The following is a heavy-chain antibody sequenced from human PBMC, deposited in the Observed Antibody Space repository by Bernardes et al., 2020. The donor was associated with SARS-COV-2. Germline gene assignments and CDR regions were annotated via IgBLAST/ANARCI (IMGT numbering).Heavy chain of an antibody. J-gene: IGHJ4*02. D-gene: IGHD2-21*02. CDR3: AGTRTTISTTGIPVDY. CDR2: INPNTGGT. V-gene: IGHV1-2*02. CDR1: GYTFTGYF. Sequence: ASVKVSCKASGYTFTGYFIHWVRQAPGQRLEWMGWINPNTGGTNYIQKFQGRVTMTRDTSITTAYMELSRLRSDDTAIYYCAGTRTTISTTGIPVDYWGQGTLVTVSS.